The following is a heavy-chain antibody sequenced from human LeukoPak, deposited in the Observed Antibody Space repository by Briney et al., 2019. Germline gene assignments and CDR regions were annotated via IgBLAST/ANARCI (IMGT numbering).Heavy chain of an antibody. Sequence: GGSLRLSCAASGFTFSSYAMHWVRQAPGKGLEWVAVISYDGSNKYYADSVKGRFTISRDNSKNTLYLQMNSLRAKDTAVYYCARVAVAATFDYWGQGTLVTVSS. V-gene: IGHV3-30*04. J-gene: IGHJ4*02. CDR2: ISYDGSNK. CDR3: ARVAVAATFDY. D-gene: IGHD6-19*01. CDR1: GFTFSSYA.